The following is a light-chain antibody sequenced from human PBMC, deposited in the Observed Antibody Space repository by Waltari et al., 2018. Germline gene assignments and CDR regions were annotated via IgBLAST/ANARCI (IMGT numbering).Light chain of an antibody. J-gene: IGLJ1*01. CDR3: QSYDSSLSGCV. CDR2: GNS. V-gene: IGLV1-40*01. Sequence: QSVLTQPPSVSGAPGQRVTISCTGISANIGAGYDVHWYQQLPGTAPKLLIYGNSNRPSGVPDRFSGSKSGTSASLAISGLQAEDEADYYCQSYDSSLSGCVFGTGTTVTVL. CDR1: SANIGAGYD.